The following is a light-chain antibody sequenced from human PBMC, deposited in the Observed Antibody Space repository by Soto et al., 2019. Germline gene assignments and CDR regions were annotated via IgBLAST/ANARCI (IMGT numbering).Light chain of an antibody. Sequence: QSVLTQPASVSGSPGQSITISCTGTRSDVGTYNLVSWYQQHPGKAPKIMIYEGTKRPSGVSNRFSGSKSGNTASLTISGLQAEDDADYYCCSYAGNSYVFGTGTKVTVL. CDR1: RSDVGTYNL. J-gene: IGLJ1*01. CDR3: CSYAGNSYV. V-gene: IGLV2-23*01. CDR2: EGT.